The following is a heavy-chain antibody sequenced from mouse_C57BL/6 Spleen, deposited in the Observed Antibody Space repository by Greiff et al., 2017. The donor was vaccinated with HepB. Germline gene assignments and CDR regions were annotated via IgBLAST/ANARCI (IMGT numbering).Heavy chain of an antibody. J-gene: IGHJ2*01. D-gene: IGHD3-3*01. Sequence: EVQLQQSGPVLVKPGASVKMSCKASGYTFTDYYMNWVKQSHGKSLEWIGVINPYNGGTSYNQKFKGKATLTVDNSSSTAYMELNSLTSEYSAVYYCARKGGFHFDYWGQGTTLTVSS. V-gene: IGHV1-19*01. CDR2: INPYNGGT. CDR3: ARKGGFHFDY. CDR1: GYTFTDYY.